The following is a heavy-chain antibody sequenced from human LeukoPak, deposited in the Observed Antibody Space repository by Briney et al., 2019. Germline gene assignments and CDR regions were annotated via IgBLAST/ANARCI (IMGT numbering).Heavy chain of an antibody. CDR1: GFTVNTNY. CDR2: LYSGGST. J-gene: IGHJ4*02. V-gene: IGHV3-53*01. Sequence: GGSLRLSCAVSGFTVNTNYMSWVRQSPGKGLVWVSILYSGGSTYYADSVKGRFTISRDDSKNTVYLQMNSLRAEDTAVYYCARVYDYWGQGTLVTVSS. CDR3: ARVYDY.